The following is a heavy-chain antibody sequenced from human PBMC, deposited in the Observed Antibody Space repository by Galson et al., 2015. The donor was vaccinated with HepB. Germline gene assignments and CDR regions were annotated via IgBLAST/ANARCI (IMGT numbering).Heavy chain of an antibody. Sequence: SLRLSCAASGFTFSSYDMHWVRQATGKGLEWVSAIGTAGDPYYPGSVRGRFTISRENAKNSLYLQMNSLRAEDTAVYYCARDCAVTRYYGMDVWGQGTTVTVSS. CDR2: IGTAGDP. V-gene: IGHV3-13*05. J-gene: IGHJ6*02. CDR1: GFTFSSYD. D-gene: IGHD4-17*01. CDR3: ARDCAVTRYYGMDV.